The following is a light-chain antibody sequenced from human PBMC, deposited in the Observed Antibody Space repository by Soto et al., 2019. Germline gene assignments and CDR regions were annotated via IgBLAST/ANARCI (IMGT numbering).Light chain of an antibody. CDR2: DVT. J-gene: IGLJ2*01. Sequence: QSALTQPASVSGSPGRSVTISCTGSSSDVGDFNYVSWYQHLPGRAPKLIIYDVTNRPSGFSYRFSASKSGRTASLTISGLQAEDEDDYYCSSYSSSSTHVVFGGGTKLTVL. V-gene: IGLV2-14*03. CDR3: SSYSSSSTHVV. CDR1: SSDVGDFNY.